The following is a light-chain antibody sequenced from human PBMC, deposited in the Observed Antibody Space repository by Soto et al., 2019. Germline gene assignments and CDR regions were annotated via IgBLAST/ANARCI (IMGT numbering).Light chain of an antibody. CDR3: QQDNNWPPWT. CDR1: QSVSSN. V-gene: IGKV3-15*01. CDR2: GAS. Sequence: EIVMTQSPATLSVSPGERATLSCRASQSVSSNLAWYQQKPGQAPSLLIYGASTRATGIPARFSGSGSGTEFTLTISSLQSEDFAVYYCQQDNNWPPWTFGQGTKVEIK. J-gene: IGKJ1*01.